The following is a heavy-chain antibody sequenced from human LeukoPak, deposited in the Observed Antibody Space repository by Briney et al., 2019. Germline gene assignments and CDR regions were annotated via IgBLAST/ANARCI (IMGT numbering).Heavy chain of an antibody. D-gene: IGHD6-13*01. V-gene: IGHV3-23*01. J-gene: IGHJ4*02. CDR2: ISGSGGST. CDR1: GFTFSSYA. CDR3: ANSAGIAAAGYYFDY. Sequence: GGSLRLSCAASGFTFSSYAMSWVRQAPGKGLEWASAISGSGGSTYYADSVKGRFTISRDNSKNTLYLQMNSLRAEDTAVYYCANSAGIAAAGYYFDYWGQGTLATVSS.